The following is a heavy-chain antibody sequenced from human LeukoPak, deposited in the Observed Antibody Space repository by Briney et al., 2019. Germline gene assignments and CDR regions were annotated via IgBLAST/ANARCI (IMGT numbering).Heavy chain of an antibody. CDR2: IYYSGST. D-gene: IGHD3-16*02. J-gene: IGHJ5*02. V-gene: IGHV4-39*01. CDR1: GGSVSSSSYY. CDR3: ARSDPLADWFDP. Sequence: SETLSLTCTVSGGSVSSSSYYWGWIRQPPGKGLEWIGSIYYSGSTYYNPSLKSRVTISVDTSKNQFSLKLSSVTAADTAVYYCARSDPLADWFDPWGQGTLVTVSS.